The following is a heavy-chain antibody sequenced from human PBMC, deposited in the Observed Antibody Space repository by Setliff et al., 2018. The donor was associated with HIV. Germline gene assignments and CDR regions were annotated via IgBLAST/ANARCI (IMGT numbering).Heavy chain of an antibody. V-gene: IGHV3-48*03. J-gene: IGHJ6*02. CDR2: ISGSGSTI. CDR1: GFTFSTSE. CDR3: ARDYLYYNLYNGSPVYGMDV. D-gene: IGHD3-3*01. Sequence: GGSLRLSCAASGFTFSTSEMNWVRQAPGKGLEWVSYISGSGSTIYYADSVKGRFTISRDNSKNSLYLQMNSLRVEDTAVYYCARDYLYYNLYNGSPVYGMDVWGQGTTVTVSS.